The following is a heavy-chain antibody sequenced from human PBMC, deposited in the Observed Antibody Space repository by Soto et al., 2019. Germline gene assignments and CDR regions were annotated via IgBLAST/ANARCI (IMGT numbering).Heavy chain of an antibody. CDR3: ARGRWLLPSDY. J-gene: IGHJ4*02. D-gene: IGHD3-22*01. V-gene: IGHV4-59*01. CDR2: IYYSGST. CDR1: GGSISSYY. Sequence: SETLSLTCTVSGGSISSYYWSWIRQPPGKGLEWIGYIYYSGSTNYNPSLKSRVTISVDTSKNQFSLKLSSVTAADTAVYYCARGRWLLPSDYWGQGTLVTVSS.